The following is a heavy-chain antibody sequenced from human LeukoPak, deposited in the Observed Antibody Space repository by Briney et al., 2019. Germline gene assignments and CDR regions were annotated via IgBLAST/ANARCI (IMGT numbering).Heavy chain of an antibody. CDR3: ASTGYCSGGSCYGYWYFDL. V-gene: IGHV4-4*07. CDR1: GASISTYY. CDR2: IYSSGGT. Sequence: SETLSLTCTVSGASISTYYWSWIRQPAGKGLEWIGRIYSSGGTKYNPSLKSRVTISVDTSKNQFSLKLSSVTAADTAVYYCASTGYCSGGSCYGYWYFDLWGRGTLVTVSS. D-gene: IGHD2-15*01. J-gene: IGHJ2*01.